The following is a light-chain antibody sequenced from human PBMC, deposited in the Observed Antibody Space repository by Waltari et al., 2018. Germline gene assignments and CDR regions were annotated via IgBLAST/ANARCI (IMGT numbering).Light chain of an antibody. V-gene: IGKV1-39*01. CDR2: TAS. J-gene: IGKJ5*01. CDR3: QQSHSFPFT. Sequence: DIQMTQSPSSLSASVGDGVTITCQTSQSISNYFNGYQQKPGKAPNLLIYTASTLQSGVPSRFSGSGSGTDFTLTINNLQPEDFATYYCQQSHSFPFTFGQGTRVEI. CDR1: QSISNY.